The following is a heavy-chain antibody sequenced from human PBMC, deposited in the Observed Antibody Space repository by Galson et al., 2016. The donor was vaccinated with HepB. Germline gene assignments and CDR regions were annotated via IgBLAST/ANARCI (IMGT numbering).Heavy chain of an antibody. CDR2: IFPADSDT. CDR3: AKSYSSGWYALDY. CDR1: GYSFSSYW. J-gene: IGHJ4*02. D-gene: IGHD6-19*01. V-gene: IGHV5-51*01. Sequence: QSGAEVKKPGDSLKISCKGSGYSFSSYWIAWVRQTPGKGLEWVGIIFPADSDTRYSPSFQGQVTMSADKSISTAYLQWSSLKASDSGIYYCAKSYSSGWYALDYWAQGTLVTVSS.